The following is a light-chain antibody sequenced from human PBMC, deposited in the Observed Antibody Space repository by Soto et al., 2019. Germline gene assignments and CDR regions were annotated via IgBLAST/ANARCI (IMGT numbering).Light chain of an antibody. CDR1: SSDVGGYTF. V-gene: IGLV2-14*01. Sequence: QSVLTQPASVSGSPGQSITISCTGTSSDVGGYTFVSWYQQQPDKAPKLMIYAVSNRPSGVSNRFSGSKSGNTASLTISGLQAEDEADYYCSSFTSSSTVVFGGGTKLTVL. J-gene: IGLJ2*01. CDR2: AVS. CDR3: SSFTSSSTVV.